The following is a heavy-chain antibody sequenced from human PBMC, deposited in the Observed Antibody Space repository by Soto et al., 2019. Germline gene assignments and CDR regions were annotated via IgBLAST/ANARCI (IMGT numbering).Heavy chain of an antibody. CDR3: AKDSDVWGQGTTVTVSSGKKSDSSSWYMIQNFDY. V-gene: IGHV3-23*01. J-gene: IGHJ4*02. Sequence: LRLSCAASRFTFSSYAMSWVRQAPGKGLEWVSAISGSGGSTYYADSVKGRFTISRDNSKNTLYLQMNSLRAEDTAVYYCAKDSDVWGQGTTVTVSSGKKSDSSSWYMIQNFDYWGQGTLVTVSS. D-gene: IGHD6-13*01. CDR1: RFTFSSYA. CDR2: ISGSGGST.